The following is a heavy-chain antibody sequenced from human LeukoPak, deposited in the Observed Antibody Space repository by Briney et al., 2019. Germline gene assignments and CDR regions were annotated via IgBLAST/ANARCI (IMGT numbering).Heavy chain of an antibody. V-gene: IGHV3-23*01. D-gene: IGHD1-1*01. CDR2: FRGRGGST. J-gene: IGHJ3*02. Sequence: GGPLRLSCAASGFTFTTYAMIGVRQAPGKGLEGVSTFRGRGGSTYYADSVKAPSTISRDTSKNMLYVQMNSLRAEDTAVYYCANYETGRPASFAIWGQGTMVIVSS. CDR3: ANYETGRPASFAI. CDR1: GFTFTTYA.